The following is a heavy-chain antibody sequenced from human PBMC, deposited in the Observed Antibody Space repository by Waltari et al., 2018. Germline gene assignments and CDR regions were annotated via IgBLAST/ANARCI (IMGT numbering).Heavy chain of an antibody. D-gene: IGHD3-22*01. Sequence: EVQMLESGGGLVQPGGSLRLSCAASGLSFSNYDMNWVRQAPGKGLEWSSVIYKDGSTYYVDSVRGRFTISRYNSKNTLYLQMNSLGAEDTAMYFCAKEGSGYYGGSFDYWGQGTMVTVSS. CDR2: IYKDGST. J-gene: IGHJ4*02. V-gene: IGHV3-23*03. CDR3: AKEGSGYYGGSFDY. CDR1: GLSFSNYD.